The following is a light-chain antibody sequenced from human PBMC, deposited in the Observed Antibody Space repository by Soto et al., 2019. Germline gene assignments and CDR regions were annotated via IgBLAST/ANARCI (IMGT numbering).Light chain of an antibody. CDR3: NSYREDHPRFYV. J-gene: IGLJ1*01. V-gene: IGLV2-14*03. CDR1: HSDIGNYNY. Sequence: QSALTQPASVSGSPGQSLTISCTGTHSDIGNYNYVSWYQHLPGKAPKLMIYDVGSRPSGVSSRFSGSKSGNTASLAISGLQAEDEADYYCNSYREDHPRFYVFGTGTKVTVL. CDR2: DVG.